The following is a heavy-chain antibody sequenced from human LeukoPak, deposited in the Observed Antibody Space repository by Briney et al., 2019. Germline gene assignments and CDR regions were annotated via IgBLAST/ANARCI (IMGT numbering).Heavy chain of an antibody. CDR1: GGSISSSSYY. D-gene: IGHD5-18*01. CDR2: IYYSGST. CDR3: ARLPLPRGYSYGRYGMDV. V-gene: IGHV4-39*01. J-gene: IGHJ6*02. Sequence: SETLSLTCTVSGGSISSSSYYWGWIRQPPGKGREWIGSIYYSGSTYYNPSLKSRVTISVDTSKNQFSLKLSSVTAADTAVYYCARLPLPRGYSYGRYGMDVWGQGTTVTVSS.